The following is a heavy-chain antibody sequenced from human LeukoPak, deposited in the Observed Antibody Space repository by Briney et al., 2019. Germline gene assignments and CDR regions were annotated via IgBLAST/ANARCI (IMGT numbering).Heavy chain of an antibody. J-gene: IGHJ3*02. CDR2: IWYDGSNK. D-gene: IGHD2-21*01. Sequence: GGSLRLSCAASGSTFSSYGMHWVRQAPGKGLEWVAVIWYDGSNKYYADSVKGRFTISRDNSKNTLYLQMNSLRAEDTAVSYCARSSSYGLFGAFDIWGQGTMVTVSS. V-gene: IGHV3-33*01. CDR1: GSTFSSYG. CDR3: ARSSSYGLFGAFDI.